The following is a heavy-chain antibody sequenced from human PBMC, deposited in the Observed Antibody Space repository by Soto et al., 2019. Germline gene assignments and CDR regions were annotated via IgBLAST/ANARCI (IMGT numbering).Heavy chain of an antibody. D-gene: IGHD1-1*01. Sequence: GGSLSLSCEGSGFTFSDYYRSWIRQAPGKGLECISYSSNSGTFSRYADSVKGRFSISRDNTKNLLYLQMNSLRAEDTAVYYCARSGDNYNRLDYWGQGTPVTVSS. CDR1: GFTFSDYY. CDR2: SSNSGTFS. J-gene: IGHJ4*02. V-gene: IGHV3-11*06. CDR3: ARSGDNYNRLDY.